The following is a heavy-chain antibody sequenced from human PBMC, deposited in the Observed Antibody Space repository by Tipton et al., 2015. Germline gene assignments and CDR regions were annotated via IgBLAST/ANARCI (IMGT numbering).Heavy chain of an antibody. V-gene: IGHV3-21*01. CDR2: ISSSSSYI. Sequence: SLRLSCAASGFTFSSYSMNWVRQAPGKGLEWVSSISSSSSYIYYADSVKGRFTISRDNAKNSLYLQMNSLRAEDTAVYYCARCWHYYYYYGMDVWGQGTTVTASS. CDR3: ARCWHYYYYYGMDV. CDR1: GFTFSSYS. J-gene: IGHJ6*02.